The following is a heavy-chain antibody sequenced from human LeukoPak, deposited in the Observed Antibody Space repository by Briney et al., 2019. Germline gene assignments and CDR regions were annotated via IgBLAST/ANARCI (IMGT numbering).Heavy chain of an antibody. D-gene: IGHD3-10*01. CDR1: GYTLTELS. Sequence: ASVKVSCKVSGYTLTELSMHWVRQAPGKGLEWMGGFDPEDGETIYAQKFQGRVTMTEDTSTDTAYMELSSLRSEDTAVYYCSRGHIYTMVRGAIRGFWFDPWGQGTLVTVSS. CDR2: FDPEDGET. CDR3: SRGHIYTMVRGAIRGFWFDP. J-gene: IGHJ5*02. V-gene: IGHV1-24*01.